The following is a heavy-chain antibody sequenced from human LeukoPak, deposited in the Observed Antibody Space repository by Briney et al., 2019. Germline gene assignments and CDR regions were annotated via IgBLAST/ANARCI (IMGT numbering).Heavy chain of an antibody. CDR2: IIPIFGIA. V-gene: IGHV1-69*04. CDR1: GGTFSSYA. J-gene: IGHJ5*02. Sequence: GASVKVSCKASGGTFSSYAISWVRQAPGQGREWMGRIIPIFGIANYAQKFQGRVTITADKSTSTAYMELSSLRSEDTAVYYCAKEVVTTNRNWFDPWGQGTLVTVSS. D-gene: IGHD4-11*01. CDR3: AKEVVTTNRNWFDP.